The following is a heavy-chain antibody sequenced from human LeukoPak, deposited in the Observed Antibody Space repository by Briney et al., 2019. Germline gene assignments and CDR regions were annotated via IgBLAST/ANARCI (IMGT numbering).Heavy chain of an antibody. CDR1: GYTFTSYA. J-gene: IGHJ5*02. V-gene: IGHV1-69*13. Sequence: ASVKVSCKASGYTFTSYAMHWVRQAPGQRLEWMGGIIPIFGTANYAQKFQGRVTITADESTSTAYMELSSLRSEDTAVYYCARGGSSGSPWFDPWGQGTLVTVSS. CDR3: ARGGSSGSPWFDP. CDR2: IIPIFGTA. D-gene: IGHD6-19*01.